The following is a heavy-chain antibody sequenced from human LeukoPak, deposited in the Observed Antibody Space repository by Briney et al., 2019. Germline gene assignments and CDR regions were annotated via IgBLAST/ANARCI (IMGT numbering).Heavy chain of an antibody. CDR1: GFTFSSYG. CDR2: ISYDGSNK. V-gene: IGHV3-30*03. CDR3: ARALAAAGVNFDY. Sequence: PGGSLRLSCAASGFTFSSYGIPWVRQAPGQGLEWVAVISYDGSNKYYADSVKGRFSISRDNPKNTLYLQMNSLRAEDTAVYYCARALAAAGVNFDYWGQGTLVTVSS. D-gene: IGHD6-13*01. J-gene: IGHJ4*02.